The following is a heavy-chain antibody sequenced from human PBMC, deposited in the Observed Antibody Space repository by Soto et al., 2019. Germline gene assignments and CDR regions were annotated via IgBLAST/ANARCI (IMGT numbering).Heavy chain of an antibody. CDR1: GYTLTNYA. J-gene: IGHJ4*02. D-gene: IGHD2-8*01. CDR3: TRDLNGGNPFDY. CDR2: IDPGSGYT. Sequence: QVQLVQSGAEVEKPGASVRVSCKPSGYTLTNYAIHWARQAAGQGLEWLGWIDPGSGYTTFSQRFQGRVTLSRDNSASTFYMDLTSLTSEDTAVYFCTRDLNGGNPFDYWGQGTLVTVSS. V-gene: IGHV1-3*01.